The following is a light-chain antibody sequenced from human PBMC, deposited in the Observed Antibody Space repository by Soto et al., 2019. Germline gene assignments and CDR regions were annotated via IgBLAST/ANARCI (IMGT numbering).Light chain of an antibody. J-gene: IGKJ1*01. V-gene: IGKV3D-20*02. CDR2: DAS. CDR1: QSVSSSY. CDR3: QQRSNWPRT. Sequence: EIELTQSAGTLSFSPGERATLSCRASQSVSSSYLAWYQQKTGQAPRLLIYDASNRATGIPDRFSGSGSGTDLTLTISSLEPEDFAVYYCQQRSNWPRTCGQGTKVDIK.